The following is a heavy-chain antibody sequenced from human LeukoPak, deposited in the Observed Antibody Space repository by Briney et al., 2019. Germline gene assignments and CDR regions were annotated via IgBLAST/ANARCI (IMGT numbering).Heavy chain of an antibody. J-gene: IGHJ4*02. CDR2: IYSGGST. CDR3: AKTVDYYDSSGYYSGGVSYYFDY. D-gene: IGHD3-22*01. Sequence: TGGSLRLSCAVSGLTVNDNYLNWVRQAPGKGLEWVSVIYSGGSTYYADSVKGRFTISRDNSKNTVYLHMKSLRAEDTAVYYCAKTVDYYDSSGYYSGGVSYYFDYWGQGTLVTVSS. CDR1: GLTVNDNY. V-gene: IGHV3-66*01.